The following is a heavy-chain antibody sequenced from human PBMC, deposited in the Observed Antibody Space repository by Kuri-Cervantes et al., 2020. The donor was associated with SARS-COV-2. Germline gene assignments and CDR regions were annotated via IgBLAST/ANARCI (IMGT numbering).Heavy chain of an antibody. CDR1: GFTFSSYS. J-gene: IGHJ3*02. CDR2: IYNSGST. Sequence: SCAASGFTFSSYSMSWIRQPPGKGLEWIGYIYNSGSTYYNPSLKSRVTISVDRSKNQFSLKLSSVTAADTAVYYCARAYFWLRYCSSTSCYRDDAFDIWGQGTMVTVSS. V-gene: IGHV4-30-4*08. CDR3: ARAYFWLRYCSSTSCYRDDAFDI. D-gene: IGHD2-2*02.